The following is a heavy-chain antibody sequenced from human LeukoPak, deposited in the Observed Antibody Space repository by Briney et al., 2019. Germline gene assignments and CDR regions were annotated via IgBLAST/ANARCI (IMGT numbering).Heavy chain of an antibody. J-gene: IGHJ5*02. CDR1: GGSIRSSYYY. V-gene: IGHV4-39*07. CDR3: ATHDSDIQNWFDP. Sequence: PSETLSLTCTVSGGSIRSSYYYWGWIRQPPGKGLEWIGSIYDSGSTYYNPSLKSRVTISADTSKNQFSLKLTSVTAADTAVYYCATHDSDIQNWFDPWGQGTLVTVSS. CDR2: IYDSGST. D-gene: IGHD2-15*01.